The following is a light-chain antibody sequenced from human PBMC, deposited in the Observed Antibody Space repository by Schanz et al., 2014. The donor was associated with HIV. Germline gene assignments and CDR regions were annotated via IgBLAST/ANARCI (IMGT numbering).Light chain of an antibody. V-gene: IGKV1-5*03. CDR2: QAS. J-gene: IGKJ4*01. Sequence: DIQMTQSPSTLSASVGDRISITCRASQSVSTWLAWYQQKPGKAPKLLIYQASTLYSGVPSRFSGSGSGTEFTLTISSLQPDDFATYYCQHYNGYPITFGGGTKVEIK. CDR1: QSVSTW. CDR3: QHYNGYPIT.